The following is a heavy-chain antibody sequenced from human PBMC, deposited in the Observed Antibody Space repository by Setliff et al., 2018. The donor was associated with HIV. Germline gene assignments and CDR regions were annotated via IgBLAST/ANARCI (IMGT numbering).Heavy chain of an antibody. J-gene: IGHJ3*02. CDR2: IRYDGSNK. D-gene: IGHD3-10*01. Sequence: PGGSLRLSCAASGFTFSSYGMHWVRQAPGKGLEWVAFIRYDGSNKYHADSLKGRFTVSRDNSKNTLYLQMNSLRVEDTAMYYCAKERDRGIIITYAFDIWGQGTMVTVSS. CDR1: GFTFSSYG. V-gene: IGHV3-30*02. CDR3: AKERDRGIIITYAFDI.